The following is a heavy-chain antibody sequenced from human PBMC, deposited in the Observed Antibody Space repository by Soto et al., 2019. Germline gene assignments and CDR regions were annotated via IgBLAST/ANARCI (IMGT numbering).Heavy chain of an antibody. D-gene: IGHD2-21*01. J-gene: IGHJ4*02. CDR2: INTDGSAT. Sequence: EVQLVESGGGLVQPGGSLRLSCAASGFTFSSHWMHWVRRVPGRGLVWVARINTDGSATNYVDSVKGRFTVSRDNAKNTLYMQMNSLRVDDTAVYYCARDGEGFWGQGPLVTVSS. V-gene: IGHV3-74*01. CDR1: GFTFSSHW. CDR3: ARDGEGF.